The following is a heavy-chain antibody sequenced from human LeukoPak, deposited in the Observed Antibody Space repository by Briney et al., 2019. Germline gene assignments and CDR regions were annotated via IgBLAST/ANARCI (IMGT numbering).Heavy chain of an antibody. Sequence: PGGSLRLSCVASGFTFSSYGMYWVRQAPGKGLEWVAVIWYDGSNKYYADSVKGRFTISRDNSKNTLYLQMNSLRAEDTAVSYCARVLCSGGTCLDAFDIWGQGTMVTVSS. CDR2: IWYDGSNK. D-gene: IGHD2-15*01. J-gene: IGHJ3*02. CDR3: ARVLCSGGTCLDAFDI. CDR1: GFTFSSYG. V-gene: IGHV3-33*01.